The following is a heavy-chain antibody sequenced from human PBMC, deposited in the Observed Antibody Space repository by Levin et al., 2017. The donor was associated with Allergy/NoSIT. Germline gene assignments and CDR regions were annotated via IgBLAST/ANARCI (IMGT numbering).Heavy chain of an antibody. V-gene: IGHV3-48*03. CDR1: GFTFSSYE. Sequence: GGSLRLSCAASGFTFSSYEMNWVRQAPGKGLEWVSYISSSGSTIYYADSVKGRFTISRDNAKNSLYLQMNSLRAEDTAVYYCAREDTATDYYYYGMDVWGQGTTVTVSS. J-gene: IGHJ6*02. D-gene: IGHD5-18*01. CDR2: ISSSGSTI. CDR3: AREDTATDYYYYGMDV.